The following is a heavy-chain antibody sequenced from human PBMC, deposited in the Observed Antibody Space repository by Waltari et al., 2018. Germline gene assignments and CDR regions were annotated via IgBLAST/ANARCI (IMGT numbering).Heavy chain of an antibody. CDR2: IYTSGST. CDR3: ARGSYDSSGYSFDY. Sequence: QVQLQESGPGLVKPSETLSLTCTVPGGSISSYYWSWIRQPAGKGLEWIGRIYTSGSTNYNPSLKSRVTMSVDTSKNQFSLKLSSVTAADTAVYYCARGSYDSSGYSFDYWGQGTLVTVSS. J-gene: IGHJ4*02. D-gene: IGHD3-22*01. V-gene: IGHV4-4*07. CDR1: GGSISSYY.